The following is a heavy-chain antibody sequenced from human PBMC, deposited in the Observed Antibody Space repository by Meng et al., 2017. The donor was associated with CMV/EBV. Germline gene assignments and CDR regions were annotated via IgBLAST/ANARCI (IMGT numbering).Heavy chain of an antibody. J-gene: IGHJ4*02. Sequence: SVKVSCKASGGTFSSYVISWVRQAPGQGLEWMGGIIPIFGTANYAQEFQGRVTITTDESTSTAYMELSSLRSEDTAVYYCAGDVLGYCSGGSCYGLDYWGQGTLVTVSS. CDR1: GGTFSSYV. CDR2: IIPIFGTA. CDR3: AGDVLGYCSGGSCYGLDY. D-gene: IGHD2-15*01. V-gene: IGHV1-69*05.